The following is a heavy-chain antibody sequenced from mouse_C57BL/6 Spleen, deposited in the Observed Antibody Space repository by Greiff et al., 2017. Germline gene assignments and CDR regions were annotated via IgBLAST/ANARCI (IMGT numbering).Heavy chain of an antibody. J-gene: IGHJ4*01. D-gene: IGHD1-1*01. CDR2: IYPRDGST. V-gene: IGHV1-85*01. CDR1: GYTFTSYD. CDR3: ARGGLGGSSSYAMDD. Sequence: QVQLQQSGPELVKPGASVKLSCTASGYTFTSYDINWVKQRPGQGLEWIGWIYPRDGSTKYNAKFKGKATLTVDTSSSIAYMELHSLTSEDSAVYFCARGGLGGSSSYAMDDWGQGTSVTVSS.